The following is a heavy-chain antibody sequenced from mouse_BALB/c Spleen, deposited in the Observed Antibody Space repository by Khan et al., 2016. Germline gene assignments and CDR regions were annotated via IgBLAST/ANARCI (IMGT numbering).Heavy chain of an antibody. J-gene: IGHJ2*01. Sequence: EVQLQESGPGLVKPSQSLSLTCTVTGYSITSDYAWNWIRQFPGNKLEWMGYITYSGSTSYNPSLKSRISITRDTSKNQFFLQLNSVTTEDTATYYCAKKTSGRSSDWGQGTTLTVSS. CDR1: GYSITSDYA. D-gene: IGHD1-1*01. V-gene: IGHV3-2*02. CDR2: ITYSGST. CDR3: AKKTSGRSSD.